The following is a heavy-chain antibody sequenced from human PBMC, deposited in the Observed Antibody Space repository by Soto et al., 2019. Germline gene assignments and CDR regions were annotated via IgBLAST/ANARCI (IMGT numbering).Heavy chain of an antibody. CDR2: IYYSGST. Sequence: SETLSLTCTVSGGAIISGGYCFVCIREDPGKGLEWIGYIYYSGSTYYNPSLKSRVTISVDTSKNQFSLKLSSVTAADTAVYYCASGPLPGAARGYFDYWGQGTLVTVSS. V-gene: IGHV4-31*03. CDR3: ASGPLPGAARGYFDY. CDR1: GGAIISGGYC. J-gene: IGHJ4*02. D-gene: IGHD6-6*01.